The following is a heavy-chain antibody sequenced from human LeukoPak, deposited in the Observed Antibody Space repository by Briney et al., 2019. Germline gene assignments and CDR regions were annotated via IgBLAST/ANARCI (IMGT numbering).Heavy chain of an antibody. CDR2: ISAYNGNA. CDR3: ARNRVEYSSSSGDFQH. D-gene: IGHD6-6*01. Sequence: GASVKVSCKASGYTFTSYAISWVRQAPGQGLECMGWISAYNGNAYYAQNFQGRVTMTADTSTSTAYMELRSLRSDDTAVYYCARNRVEYSSSSGDFQHWGQGTLVTVSS. J-gene: IGHJ1*01. CDR1: GYTFTSYA. V-gene: IGHV1-18*01.